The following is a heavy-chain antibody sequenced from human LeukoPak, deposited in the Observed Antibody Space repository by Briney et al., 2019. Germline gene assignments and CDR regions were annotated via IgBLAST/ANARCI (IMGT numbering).Heavy chain of an antibody. CDR2: IYADGNT. CDR1: GFIVNTNY. CDR3: ARDSYGDANFDS. J-gene: IGHJ4*02. Sequence: PGGSLRLSCAASGFIVNTNYMTWVRQAPGRGLEWVSFIYADGNTYHADSVKGRFTISRDISKNAVYLQMNSLRAEDTAVYYCARDSYGDANFDSWGQGTLVTVSS. V-gene: IGHV3-53*01. D-gene: IGHD4-17*01.